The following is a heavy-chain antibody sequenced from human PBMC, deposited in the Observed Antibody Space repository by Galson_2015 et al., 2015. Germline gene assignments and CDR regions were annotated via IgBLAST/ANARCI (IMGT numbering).Heavy chain of an antibody. CDR3: ATAPLRDYGDYLDY. CDR2: ICSDGSS. Sequence: SMRLSGAAYGFTVATPYMSWVRQAPGKGLVWVSAICSDGSSFCGDSVTGRFANSRDRSTSALYLHMNSLRVEDTAVYYCATAPLRDYGDYLDYWGQGALVTVAS. V-gene: IGHV3-53*01. D-gene: IGHD4-17*01. CDR1: GFTVATPY. J-gene: IGHJ4*02.